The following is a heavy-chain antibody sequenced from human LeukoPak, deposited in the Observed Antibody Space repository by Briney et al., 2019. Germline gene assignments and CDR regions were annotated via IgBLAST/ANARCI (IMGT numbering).Heavy chain of an antibody. D-gene: IGHD3/OR15-3a*01. J-gene: IGHJ4*02. CDR3: ARLPPVGPGLDDY. Sequence: PSETLSLTCTVSGDSISNYYWSWVRQPPGKGLEWIGYIYYSGSTNYNPSLKSRVSISADTSKNRFSLKLSSVTAADTAVYYCARLPPVGPGLDDYWGQGTLVTVSS. CDR1: GDSISNYY. CDR2: IYYSGST. V-gene: IGHV4-59*01.